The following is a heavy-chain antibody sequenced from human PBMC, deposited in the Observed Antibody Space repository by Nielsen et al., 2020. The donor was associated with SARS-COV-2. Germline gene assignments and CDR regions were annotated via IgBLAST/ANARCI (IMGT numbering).Heavy chain of an antibody. D-gene: IGHD2-15*01. J-gene: IGHJ6*02. CDR2: IYYSGST. CDR3: ARGTPYYYYGMDV. Sequence: SETLSLTCTVSGGSISSYYWSWIRQPPGKGLEWIGYIYYSGSTNYNPSLKSRVTISVDTSKNQFSLKLSSVTAADTAVYYCARGTPYYYYGMDVWGQGTTVTVSS. CDR1: GGSISSYY. V-gene: IGHV4-59*01.